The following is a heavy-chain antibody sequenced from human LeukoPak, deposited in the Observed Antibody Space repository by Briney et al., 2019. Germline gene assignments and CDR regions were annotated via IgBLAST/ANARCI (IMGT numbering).Heavy chain of an antibody. J-gene: IGHJ4*02. CDR3: ARGRYVSITIFGVPTRGKFDY. Sequence: SETLSLTCAVYGGSFSGYYWSWIRQPPGKGLEWIGEINHNGSTNYNPSLKSRVTISVDTSKNQFSLKLSSVTAADTAVYYCARGRYVSITIFGVPTRGKFDYWGQGTLVTVSS. CDR1: GGSFSGYY. D-gene: IGHD3-3*01. CDR2: INHNGST. V-gene: IGHV4-34*01.